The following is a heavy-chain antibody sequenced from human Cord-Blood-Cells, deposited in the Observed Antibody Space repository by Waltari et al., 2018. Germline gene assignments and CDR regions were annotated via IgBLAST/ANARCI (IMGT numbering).Heavy chain of an antibody. J-gene: IGHJ4*02. D-gene: IGHD4-17*01. CDR2: IYHSGST. CDR1: GYSISSGYY. CDR3: ARGYLTTVVTDY. V-gene: IGHV4-38-2*01. Sequence: QVQLQESGPGLVKPSETLSLTCAVSGYSISSGYYWGWIRQPPGQGLEWIGSIYHSGSTYYNPSLKSGVTISVDTSKNQFSLKLSSVTAADTAVYYCARGYLTTVVTDYWGQGTLVTVSS.